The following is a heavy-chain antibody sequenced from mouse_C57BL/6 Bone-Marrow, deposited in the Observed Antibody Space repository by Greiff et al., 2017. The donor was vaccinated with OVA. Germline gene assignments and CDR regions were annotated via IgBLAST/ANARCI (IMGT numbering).Heavy chain of an antibody. CDR1: GYAFSSSW. D-gene: IGHD3-2*02. J-gene: IGHJ3*01. V-gene: IGHV1-82*01. Sequence: QVQLKQSGPELVKPGASVKISCKASGYAFSSSWMNWVKQRPGKGLEWIGRIYPGDGDTNYNGKFKGKATLTADKSSSTAYMQHSSLTSEDSAVYYCASGEGAAQAPSYWGQGTLVTVSA. CDR3: ASGEGAAQAPSY. CDR2: IYPGDGDT.